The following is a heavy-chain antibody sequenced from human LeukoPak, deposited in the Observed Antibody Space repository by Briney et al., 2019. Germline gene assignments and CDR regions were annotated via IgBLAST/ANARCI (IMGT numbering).Heavy chain of an antibody. V-gene: IGHV3-21*01. D-gene: IGHD3-3*01. CDR1: GFTFSSYS. Sequence: GGSLRLSCAGSGFTFSSYSMNWVRQAPGKGLEWVSSISSSSSYIYYADSVKGRFTISRDNAKNSLYLQMNSLRAEDTAVYYCARSSYDFWSGYYLDYWGQGTLVTVSS. CDR3: ARSSYDFWSGYYLDY. J-gene: IGHJ4*02. CDR2: ISSSSSYI.